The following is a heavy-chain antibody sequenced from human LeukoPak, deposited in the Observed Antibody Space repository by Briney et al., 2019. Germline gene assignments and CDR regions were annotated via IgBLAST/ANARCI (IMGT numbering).Heavy chain of an antibody. CDR1: GDSMSSYF. V-gene: IGHV4-59*12. J-gene: IGHJ4*02. D-gene: IGHD6-13*01. CDR2: NHDSGTT. CDR3: ARDHSSSSEDY. Sequence: SETLSLICTVSGDSMSSYFWSWIRQPPGKGLEWIAYNHDSGTTNYNPSLKSRVTISVDTSKNQFSLKLNSVTAADTAVYYCARDHSSSSEDYWGQGTLVTVSS.